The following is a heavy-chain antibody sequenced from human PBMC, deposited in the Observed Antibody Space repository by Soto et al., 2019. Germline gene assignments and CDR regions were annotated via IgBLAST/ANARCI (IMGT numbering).Heavy chain of an antibody. J-gene: IGHJ4*02. CDR3: ARDRCTNGVCYAPSDY. Sequence: GGSLRLSCVGSGFTFSTYSMNWVRQAPGKGLEYVSAISSHGRSTYYANSVKGRFTISRDNSKNTLYLQMDSLRAEDMAVYYCARDRCTNGVCYAPSDYWGQGTLVTVSS. CDR1: GFTFSTYS. CDR2: ISSHGRST. D-gene: IGHD2-8*01. V-gene: IGHV3-64*01.